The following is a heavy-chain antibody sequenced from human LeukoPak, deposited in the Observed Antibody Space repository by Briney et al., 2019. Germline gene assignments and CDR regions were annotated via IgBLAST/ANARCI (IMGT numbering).Heavy chain of an antibody. CDR2: IYYSGST. J-gene: IGHJ5*02. D-gene: IGHD2-2*02. V-gene: IGHV4-39*01. CDR3: ARPSSLVVPAAITGWFDP. CDR1: GGSISSSSYY. Sequence: PSETLSLTCTVSGGSISSSSYYWGWIRQPPGKGLEWIGSIYYSGSTCHNPSLKSRVTISVDTSKNQFSLKLSSVTAADTAVYYCARPSSLVVPAAITGWFDPWGQGTLVTVSS.